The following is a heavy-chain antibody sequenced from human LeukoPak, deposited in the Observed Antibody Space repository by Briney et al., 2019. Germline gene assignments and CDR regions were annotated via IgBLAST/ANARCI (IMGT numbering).Heavy chain of an antibody. V-gene: IGHV3-21*01. Sequence: GGSLRLSCSASGFTFSSYSMNWVRQAPGKGLEWVSSISSSSSYIYYADSVKGRFTISRDNAKNSLYLQMNSLRAEDTAVYYCARGSSYYYDSSGNYYFDYWGQGTLVTVSS. CDR2: ISSSSSYI. CDR1: GFTFSSYS. D-gene: IGHD3-22*01. J-gene: IGHJ4*02. CDR3: ARGSSYYYDSSGNYYFDY.